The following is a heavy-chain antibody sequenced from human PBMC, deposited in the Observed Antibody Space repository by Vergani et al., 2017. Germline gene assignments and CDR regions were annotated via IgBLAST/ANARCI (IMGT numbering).Heavy chain of an antibody. CDR2: INHSGST. CDR1: GGSFSGYY. Sequence: QVQLQQWGAGLLKPSETLSLTCAVYGGSFSGYYWSWIRQPPGKGLEWVGEINHSGSTNYNPALKSRVTISVDTSKNQFPLKLSSVTAADTAVYYCAIVIRGRQDYWGQGTLVTVSS. CDR3: AIVIRGRQDY. V-gene: IGHV4-34*01. J-gene: IGHJ4*02.